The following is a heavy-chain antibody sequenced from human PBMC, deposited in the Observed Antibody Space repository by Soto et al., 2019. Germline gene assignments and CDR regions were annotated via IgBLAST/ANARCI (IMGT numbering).Heavy chain of an antibody. J-gene: IGHJ4*02. D-gene: IGHD2-15*01. CDR1: GFTFSSYS. V-gene: IGHV3-21*01. CDR2: ISSSSSYI. Sequence: GGSLRLSCAASGFTFSSYSMNWVRQAPGKGLEWVSSISSSSSYIYYADSVKGRFTISRDNAKNSLYLQMNSLRAEDTAVYYCARDRRSGGSCYDYWGQGTLVTVSS. CDR3: ARDRRSGGSCYDY.